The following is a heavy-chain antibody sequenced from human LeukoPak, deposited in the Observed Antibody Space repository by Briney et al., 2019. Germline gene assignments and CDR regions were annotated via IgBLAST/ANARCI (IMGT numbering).Heavy chain of an antibody. CDR2: INPNRGGT. CDR1: GYTFTGYY. J-gene: IGHJ3*02. V-gene: IGHV1-2*02. Sequence: GASVKVSCKASGYTFTGYYMHWLRQAPGQGLEWMGWINPNRGGTNYAQKFQGRVTMTRDTSISTAYTELSRLRSDDTAVYYCARAFIRWLVNDAFDIWGQGTMVTVSS. D-gene: IGHD6-19*01. CDR3: ARAFIRWLVNDAFDI.